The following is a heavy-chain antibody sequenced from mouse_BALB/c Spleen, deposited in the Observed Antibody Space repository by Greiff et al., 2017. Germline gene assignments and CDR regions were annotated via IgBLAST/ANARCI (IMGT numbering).Heavy chain of an antibody. CDR1: GFNIKDYY. V-gene: IGHV14-1*02. CDR2: IDPGNGNT. Sequence: VQLQQSGAELVRPGASVKLSCKASGFNIKDYYMHWVKQRPEQGLEWIGRIDPGNGNTIYDPKFKGKASITADTSSNKASLQLSSLTSEDTAVYCCAMDGYLDFWGEGTTVTVSS. CDR3: AMDGYLDF. J-gene: IGHJ2*01. D-gene: IGHD2-3*01.